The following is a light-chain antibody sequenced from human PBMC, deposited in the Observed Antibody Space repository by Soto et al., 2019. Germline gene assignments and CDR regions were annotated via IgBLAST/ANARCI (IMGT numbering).Light chain of an antibody. CDR1: SSDVGGYNY. J-gene: IGLJ1*01. CDR3: SSYTSSSSQFV. V-gene: IGLV2-14*01. CDR2: DVS. Sequence: QSALTQPASVSGSPGQSITISCTGTSSDVGGYNYVSWYQQHPGKAPKLMIYDVSNRPSGVSNRFSGSKSGNTASLTISGLQAEVEADYYCSSYTSSSSQFVFGTGTKLTVL.